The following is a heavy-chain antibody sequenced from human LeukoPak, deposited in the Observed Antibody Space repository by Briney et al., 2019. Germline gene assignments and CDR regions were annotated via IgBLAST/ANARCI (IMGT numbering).Heavy chain of an antibody. D-gene: IGHD1/OR15-1a*01. CDR2: VNKDGSEK. J-gene: IGHJ6*02. Sequence: GSSLRLSCAASGFILSNHWMTWVRQAPGKGPEWVANVNKDGSEKYYVDSVKGRLTISRDTAKNSLYLQMNNLRAEDTALYYCARNNDMDVWGQGTTVIVSS. V-gene: IGHV3-7*05. CDR3: ARNNDMDV. CDR1: GFILSNHW.